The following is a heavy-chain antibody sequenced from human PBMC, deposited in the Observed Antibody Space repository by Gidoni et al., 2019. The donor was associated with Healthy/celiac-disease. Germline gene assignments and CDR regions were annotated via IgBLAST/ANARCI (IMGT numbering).Heavy chain of an antibody. J-gene: IGHJ3*02. Sequence: QVQLVQSGAEVKKPGASVKVSCKASGYTFTSYDINWVRQATGQGLEWMGWMNPKSGNTGYAQKVQGRVTMTRNTSISTAYMELSSLRSEDTAVYYCASPSGSYLGAFDIWGQGTMVTVSS. CDR2: MNPKSGNT. CDR1: GYTFTSYD. V-gene: IGHV1-8*01. D-gene: IGHD1-26*01. CDR3: ASPSGSYLGAFDI.